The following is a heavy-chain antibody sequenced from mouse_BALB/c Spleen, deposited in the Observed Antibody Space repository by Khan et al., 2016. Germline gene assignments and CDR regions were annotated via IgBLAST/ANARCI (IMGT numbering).Heavy chain of an antibody. CDR3: AGDRWGYWYFDV. CDR1: GFPITSGYY. Sequence: VQLQESGPGLVKPSQSLFLACSITGFPITSGYYWIWIRQSPGKPLEWMGYITHSGETFYNPSLQSPISITRETSMNQFFLQLNSVTTEDTAMYYCAGDRWGYWYFDVWGAGTTVTVSS. V-gene: IGHV12-3*02. CDR2: ITHSGET. J-gene: IGHJ1*01.